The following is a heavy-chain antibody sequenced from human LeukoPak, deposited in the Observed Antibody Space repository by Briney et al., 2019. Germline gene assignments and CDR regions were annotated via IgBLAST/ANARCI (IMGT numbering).Heavy chain of an antibody. D-gene: IGHD3-22*01. CDR1: GFTFSSYA. J-gene: IGHJ4*02. V-gene: IGHV3-30*04. CDR3: ARDRASYYYDSSGYCLDY. Sequence: GGSLRLSCAASGFTFSSYAMHWVRQAPGKGLEWVAVISYDGSNKYYADPVKGRFTISRDNSKNTLYLQMNSLRAEDTAVYYCARDRASYYYDSSGYCLDYWGQGTLVTVSS. CDR2: ISYDGSNK.